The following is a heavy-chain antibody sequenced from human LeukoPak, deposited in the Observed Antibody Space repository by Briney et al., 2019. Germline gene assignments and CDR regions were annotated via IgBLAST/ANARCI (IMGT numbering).Heavy chain of an antibody. V-gene: IGHV3-7*01. J-gene: IGHJ3*02. CDR3: ARECSGGSCSDAFDI. CDR2: IKQDGSEK. Sequence: GGSLRLSCAASGLTFSSYWMSWVRQAPGKGLEWVANIKQDGSEKYYVDSVKGRFTISRDNAKYSLYLQTNSLRAEDTAVYYCARECSGGSCSDAFDIWGQGTMVTVSS. CDR1: GLTFSSYW. D-gene: IGHD2-15*01.